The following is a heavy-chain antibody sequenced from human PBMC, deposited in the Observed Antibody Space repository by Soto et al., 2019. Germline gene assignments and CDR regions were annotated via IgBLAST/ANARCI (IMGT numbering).Heavy chain of an antibody. CDR1: GFTFSSYS. V-gene: IGHV3-48*02. D-gene: IGHD3-3*01. J-gene: IGHJ6*02. Sequence: EVQLVESGGGLVQPGGSLRLSCAASGFTFSSYSMNWVRQAPGKGLEWVSYISSSSSTIYYADSVKGRFTISRDNAKNSLYLQMNSLRDEDTAVYYCARDTSPALEWLLSYTDYYYGMDVWGQGTTVTVSS. CDR3: ARDTSPALEWLLSYTDYYYGMDV. CDR2: ISSSSSTI.